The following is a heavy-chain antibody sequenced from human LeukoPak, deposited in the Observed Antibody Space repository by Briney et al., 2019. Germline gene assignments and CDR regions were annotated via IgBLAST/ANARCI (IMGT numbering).Heavy chain of an antibody. Sequence: ASVMVSCKASGYTFTRYYMHWVRQAPGQGLEWMGIINPTGGSTTYAQKFQGRVTMTRDTSTSTFYMELSSLRSEDTAVYYCANHLACGSTSCPPFDYWGQGTLVTVSS. J-gene: IGHJ4*02. V-gene: IGHV1-46*01. D-gene: IGHD2-2*01. CDR3: ANHLACGSTSCPPFDY. CDR1: GYTFTRYY. CDR2: INPTGGST.